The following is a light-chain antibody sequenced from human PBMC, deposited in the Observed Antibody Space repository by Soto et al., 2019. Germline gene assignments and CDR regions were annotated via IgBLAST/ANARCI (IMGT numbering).Light chain of an antibody. CDR3: QESFFTLGT. CDR1: QYSCDF. Sequence: DIPMTQSPSSLSASVGDRVPITCRASQYSCDFLNWYQQTPGKAPKLRSVGASNLHMGGPSRVSGSGSGTEVTLTINNLQREDFATYYCQESFFTLGTFGRGTKVDIK. J-gene: IGKJ1*01. CDR2: GAS. V-gene: IGKV1-39*01.